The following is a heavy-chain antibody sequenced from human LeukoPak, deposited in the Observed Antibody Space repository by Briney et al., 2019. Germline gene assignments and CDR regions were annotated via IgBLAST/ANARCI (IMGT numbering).Heavy chain of an antibody. CDR1: GFTFGSYS. Sequence: PGGSLRLSCAASGFTFGSYSMNWVRQVPGKGLQWVSSISSTSSYIYYADSVKGRFTVSRDNAKNSLSLQMDSLGAEDTAVYYCARCYASGSYGIDYWGQGTLVTVPS. CDR3: ARCYASGSYGIDY. CDR2: ISSTSSYI. J-gene: IGHJ4*02. D-gene: IGHD3-10*01. V-gene: IGHV3-21*01.